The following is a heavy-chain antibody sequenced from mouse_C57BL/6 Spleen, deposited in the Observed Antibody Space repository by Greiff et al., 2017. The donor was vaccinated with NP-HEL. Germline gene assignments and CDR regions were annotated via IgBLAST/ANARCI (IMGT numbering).Heavy chain of an antibody. CDR2: INTSNGGS. Sequence: QVQLQQPGTELVKPGASVKLSCKASGYTFTSYWMHWVKQRPGQGLEWIGNINTSNGGSNYNEKFKSKATLTGDKSSSTAYMQLSSLTSEDSAVYYCARGTTGVDYYAMDYWGQGTSVTVSS. V-gene: IGHV1-53*01. CDR3: ARGTTGVDYYAMDY. CDR1: GYTFTSYW. J-gene: IGHJ4*01. D-gene: IGHD1-3*01.